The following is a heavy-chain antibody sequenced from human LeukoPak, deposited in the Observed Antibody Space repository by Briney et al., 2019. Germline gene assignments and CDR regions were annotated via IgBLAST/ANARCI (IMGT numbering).Heavy chain of an antibody. D-gene: IGHD3-10*01. CDR1: GYSFTSYC. J-gene: IGHJ4*02. CDR3: ARDVRSPMVRGVVFDY. Sequence: ASVKVSCKAYGYSFTSYCISWVRQAPGQGLEWMGWIRTYNDDTNYVQKFQDRVTMTTDTSTNTAYLELGSLKSDDTAVYYCARDVRSPMVRGVVFDYWGQGALVTVSS. CDR2: IRTYNDDT. V-gene: IGHV1-18*01.